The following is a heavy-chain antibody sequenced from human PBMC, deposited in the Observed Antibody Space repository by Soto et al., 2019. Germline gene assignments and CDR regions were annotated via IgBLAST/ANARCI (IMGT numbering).Heavy chain of an antibody. D-gene: IGHD1-1*01. V-gene: IGHV3-74*01. CDR3: TTVFDY. J-gene: IGHJ4*02. CDR1: GFTFTNNW. CDR2: LTGGTAT. Sequence: EVQLVESGGDLVQPGGSLRLSCAVSGFTFTNNWIHWVRQAPGKGLLWVSRLTGGTATGYADSVRGRFSISGDAAKNTLDLQMNDLRAEDTAVYYCTTVFDYWGRGTLVTVSS.